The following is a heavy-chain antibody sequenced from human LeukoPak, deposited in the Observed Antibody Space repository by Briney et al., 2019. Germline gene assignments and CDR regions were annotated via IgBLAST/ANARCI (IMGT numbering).Heavy chain of an antibody. CDR2: ISSSNSHI. CDR1: EFTFSSYS. Sequence: GGSLRLSCAASEFTFSSYSMNWVRQAPGKGLEWVSFISSSNSHIYYADSVKGRFTISRDNAKNSLYLQMNSLRVEDTAVYYCAREQYYDFWSGYSYYYYGMDVWGQGTTVTVSS. D-gene: IGHD3-3*01. J-gene: IGHJ6*02. CDR3: AREQYYDFWSGYSYYYYGMDV. V-gene: IGHV3-21*01.